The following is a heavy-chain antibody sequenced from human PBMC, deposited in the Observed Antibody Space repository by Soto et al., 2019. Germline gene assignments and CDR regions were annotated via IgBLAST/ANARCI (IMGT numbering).Heavy chain of an antibody. V-gene: IGHV1-18*01. J-gene: IGHJ4*02. CDR1: GYTFTSYG. D-gene: IGHD5-12*01. CDR3: ARHGSSTDFDY. Sequence: ASVKVSCKASGYTFTSYGISWVRQAPGQGLEWMGWISAYNGNTNYAQKFQGRVTMTRDTSTTTAYMELRSLRSDDTAVYYCARHGSSTDFDYWGQGALVTVSS. CDR2: ISAYNGNT.